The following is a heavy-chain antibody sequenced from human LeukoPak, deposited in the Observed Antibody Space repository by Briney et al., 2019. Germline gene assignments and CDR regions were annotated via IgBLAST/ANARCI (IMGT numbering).Heavy chain of an antibody. J-gene: IGHJ4*02. D-gene: IGHD6-13*01. CDR2: IYSGGAT. Sequence: GGSLRLSCAASGVTVGNNYMIWVRQAPGKGLEWVSRIYSGGATNYADSVKGRFTISRDSSKDTLFLQLNSLRAEDTAVYYCARDPSAVALGTYGWGQGTLVTVSS. V-gene: IGHV3-66*01. CDR1: GVTVGNNY. CDR3: ARDPSAVALGTYG.